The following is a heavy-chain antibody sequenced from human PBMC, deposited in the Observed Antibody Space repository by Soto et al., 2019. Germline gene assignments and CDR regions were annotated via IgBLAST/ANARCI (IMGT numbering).Heavy chain of an antibody. Sequence: SETLSLTCTVSGGSISSYYWSWIRQPPGKGLEWIGYIYYSGSTNYNPSLKSRVTISVDTSKNQFSLKLSSVTAADTAVYYCASTSMVRGRYYYYYMDVWGKGTTVTVSS. V-gene: IGHV4-59*08. CDR1: GGSISSYY. CDR3: ASTSMVRGRYYYYYMDV. J-gene: IGHJ6*03. D-gene: IGHD3-10*01. CDR2: IYYSGST.